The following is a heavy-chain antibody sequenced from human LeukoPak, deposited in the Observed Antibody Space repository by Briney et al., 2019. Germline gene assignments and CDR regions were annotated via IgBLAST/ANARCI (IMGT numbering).Heavy chain of an antibody. V-gene: IGHV3-66*01. D-gene: IGHD3-22*01. CDR1: EFSVGSNY. CDR3: ARDPEGSSGYWAYYFDY. Sequence: GGSLRLSCAASEFSVGSNYMTWVRQAPGKGLEWVSLMYSGGSTHYADSVKGRFTISRDNSKNTLYLQMNSLRAEDTAVYYCARDPEGSSGYWAYYFDYWGQGTLVTVSS. J-gene: IGHJ4*02. CDR2: MYSGGST.